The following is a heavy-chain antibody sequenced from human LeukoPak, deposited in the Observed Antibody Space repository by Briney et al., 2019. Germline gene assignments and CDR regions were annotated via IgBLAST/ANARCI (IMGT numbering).Heavy chain of an antibody. CDR3: ARGLGLRYFDWLPPFDY. V-gene: IGHV4-34*01. J-gene: IGHJ4*02. CDR2: INHSGST. CDR1: GGSFSGYY. Sequence: PSETLSLTCAGYGGSFSGYYWSWIRQPPGKGLEWIGEINHSGSTNYNPSLKSRVTISVDTSKNQFSLKLSSVTAADTAVYYCARGLGLRYFDWLPPFDYWGQGTLVTVSS. D-gene: IGHD3-9*01.